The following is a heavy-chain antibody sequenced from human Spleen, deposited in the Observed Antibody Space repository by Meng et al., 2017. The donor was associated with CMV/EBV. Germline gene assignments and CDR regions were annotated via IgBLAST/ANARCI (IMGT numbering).Heavy chain of an antibody. V-gene: IGHV1-18*01. CDR2: ISPYHGNT. CDR1: GGTFSSYA. CDR3: ARMFSGWPPDY. Sequence: ASVKVSCKASGGTFSSYAISWVRQAPGQGLEWMGWISPYHGNTNYVEKFRDRVTMTTDTSTSTAYMEVRSLRVDDTAVYFCARMFSGWPPDYWGQGTLVTVSS. J-gene: IGHJ4*02. D-gene: IGHD6-19*01.